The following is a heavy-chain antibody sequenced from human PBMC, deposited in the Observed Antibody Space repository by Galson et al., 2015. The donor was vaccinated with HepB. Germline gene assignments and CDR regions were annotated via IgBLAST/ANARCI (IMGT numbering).Heavy chain of an antibody. CDR2: IDGSGAYT. V-gene: IGHV3-23*01. D-gene: IGHD3-16*01. Sequence: SLRLSCAASGFTLSNYAMSWVRQAPGKGLEWVSAIDGSGAYTYYADSVKGRVTISLDTSKNQFSLRLTSVTAADTAIYYCARGHPQINVMDFWGRGTPVTVSS. CDR3: ARGHPQINVMDF. CDR1: GFTLSNYA. J-gene: IGHJ4*02.